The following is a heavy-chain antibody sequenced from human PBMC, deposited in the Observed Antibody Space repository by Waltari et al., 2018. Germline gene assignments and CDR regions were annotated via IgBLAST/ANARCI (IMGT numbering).Heavy chain of an antibody. CDR2: IKKEGGEE. J-gene: IGHJ3*02. CDR1: GFTLSDYW. CDR3: ARDQWFGFDI. D-gene: IGHD3-22*01. V-gene: IGHV3-7*01. Sequence: EVQLVESGGGLVQPGGSLRLSCAATGFTLSDYWMSWVRQAPGKGAEWLANIKKEGGEEYYVDSVRGRFTISRDNAKNSLYLQMNSLRPEDTAVYYCARDQWFGFDIWGQGTMVTVSS.